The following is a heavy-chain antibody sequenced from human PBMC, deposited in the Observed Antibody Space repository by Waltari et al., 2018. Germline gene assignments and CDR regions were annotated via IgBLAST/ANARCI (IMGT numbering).Heavy chain of an antibody. CDR2: IIPNFGTA. V-gene: IGHV1-69*08. CDR3: ASRYSGYGSLDY. Sequence: QVQLVQSGAEVKKPRSSVKVSCKASGGTFSRYDISWVRQAPGQGLDWMGRIIPNFGTANYAQKFQGSVTITADKSTSTAYMELSSLRSEDTAVYYCASRYSGYGSLDYWGQGTLVTVSS. D-gene: IGHD5-12*01. J-gene: IGHJ4*02. CDR1: GGTFSRYD.